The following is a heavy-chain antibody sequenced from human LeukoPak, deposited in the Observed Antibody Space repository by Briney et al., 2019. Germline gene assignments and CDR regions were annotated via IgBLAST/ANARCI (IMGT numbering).Heavy chain of an antibody. CDR1: GFTFSSYA. V-gene: IGHV3-30-3*01. J-gene: IGHJ3*02. D-gene: IGHD3-9*01. CDR2: ISSDGSTK. CDR3: ANSRINYNILTGYYEDGAFDT. Sequence: GGSLRLSCAASGFTFSSYAIHWVRQAPGKGLDWVAVISSDGSTKYYADSVKGRFTISRDNSKNTMYLQMNSLRPEDTAVYHCANSRINYNILTGYYEDGAFDTWGQGTMVTVSS.